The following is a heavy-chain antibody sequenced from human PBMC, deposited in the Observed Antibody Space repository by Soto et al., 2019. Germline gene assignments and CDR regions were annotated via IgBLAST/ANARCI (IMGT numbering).Heavy chain of an antibody. D-gene: IGHD1-20*01. CDR1: GGSFSAYH. Sequence: LETLSLTCAVSGGSFSAYHWSWIRQPPGKGLEWIGEINHTGSPNYSPSLKSRVTISVDTSKNQFSLKLNSVTAADTAVYCCARVGGINWFDPWGQGTLVTVSS. V-gene: IGHV4-34*01. J-gene: IGHJ5*02. CDR2: INHTGSP. CDR3: ARVGGINWFDP.